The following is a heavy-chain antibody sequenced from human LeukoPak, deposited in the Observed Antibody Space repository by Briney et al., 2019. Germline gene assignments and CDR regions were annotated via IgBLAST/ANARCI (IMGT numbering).Heavy chain of an antibody. CDR2: INHSGST. Sequence: SETLSLTCGVYGGSFSGYYWSWIRQPPGKGLEWIGEINHSGSTNYNPSLKSRVTISVDTSKNQFSLKLSSVTAADTAVYYCARGPPAATRYYYYYYYMDVWGKGTTVTVSS. CDR1: GGSFSGYY. CDR3: ARGPPAATRYYYYYYYMDV. V-gene: IGHV4-34*01. J-gene: IGHJ6*03. D-gene: IGHD2-2*01.